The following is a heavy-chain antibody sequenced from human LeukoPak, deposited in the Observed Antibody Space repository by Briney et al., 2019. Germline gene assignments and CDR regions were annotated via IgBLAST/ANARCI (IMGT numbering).Heavy chain of an antibody. Sequence: GGSLRLSCAASGFTFSSYAMSWVRQAPGKGLEWVSAISGSGGSTYYADSVKGRFTISRDNSKNTLYLQMNSPRAEDTAVYYCAKAGYSYGHHFDYWGQGTLATVSS. J-gene: IGHJ4*02. CDR2: ISGSGGST. CDR1: GFTFSSYA. CDR3: AKAGYSYGHHFDY. D-gene: IGHD5-18*01. V-gene: IGHV3-23*01.